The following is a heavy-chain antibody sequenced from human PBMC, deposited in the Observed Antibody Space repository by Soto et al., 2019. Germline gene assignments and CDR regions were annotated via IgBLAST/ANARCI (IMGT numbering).Heavy chain of an antibody. CDR2: VAPIFDFS. CDR1: GGTFDSYS. D-gene: IGHD3-16*01. Sequence: QVQLVQSGAEVKKPGSSLRVSCRASGGTFDSYSISWVRQAPGQGLEWLGKVAPIFDFSRYAQKFQGRVTITADKSTGTPYMNLSGLPSQDTAVYYCATGALGGRPPPVRDAVDFWGQGTKVTVSS. V-gene: IGHV1-69*02. J-gene: IGHJ3*01. CDR3: ATGALGGRPPPVRDAVDF.